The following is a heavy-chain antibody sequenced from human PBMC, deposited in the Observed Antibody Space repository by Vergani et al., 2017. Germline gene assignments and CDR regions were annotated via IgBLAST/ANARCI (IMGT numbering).Heavy chain of an antibody. Sequence: QLQLQQSGPGLVKPSETLFLTCTVSADSISSGSYYWGWIRQPPGKSLEWIGSIYYSGLTYYNPSLKSRVAISVDTSKNQFSLKVTSVTAADTAVYFCARQRPGSGWSPGDFDDWGQGILGNVSS. CDR1: ADSISSGSYY. CDR2: IYYSGLT. J-gene: IGHJ4*02. D-gene: IGHD6-19*01. CDR3: ARQRPGSGWSPGDFDD. V-gene: IGHV4-39*01.